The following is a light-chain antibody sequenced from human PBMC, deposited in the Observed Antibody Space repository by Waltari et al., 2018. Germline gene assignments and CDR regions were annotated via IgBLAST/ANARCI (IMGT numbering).Light chain of an antibody. J-gene: IGKJ2*03. CDR1: QNVRNW. V-gene: IGKV1D-13*01. CDR2: KAS. CDR3: LQYSDKPYS. Sequence: TQMTQSPSSLSASAGDTVTITCRASQNVRNWLGWDQQKPGTAPKLRIYKASSLQNGVPSMFRVSGFGTDFTLIINSLHPEDFATYFCLQYSDKPYSFGQGTKVEI.